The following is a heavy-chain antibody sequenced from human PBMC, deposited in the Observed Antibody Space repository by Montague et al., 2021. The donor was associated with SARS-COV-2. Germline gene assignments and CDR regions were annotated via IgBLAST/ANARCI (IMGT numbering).Heavy chain of an antibody. CDR3: ARSYGDYRDSYFDY. D-gene: IGHD4-17*01. CDR2: IDWXEDQ. Sequence: PALVKPTQTLTLTCTFSGFSLNTSGMCVSWIRQPPGKALEWLALIDWXEDQYHSTSLKTRLTISKDTSKNQVVLTMTNMDPIDTATYYCARSYGDYRDSYFDYWGQGTLVTVSS. V-gene: IGHV2-70*01. J-gene: IGHJ4*02. CDR1: GFSLNTSGMC.